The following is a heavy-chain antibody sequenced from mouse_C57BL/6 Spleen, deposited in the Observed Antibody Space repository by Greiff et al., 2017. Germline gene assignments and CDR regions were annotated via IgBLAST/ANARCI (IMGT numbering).Heavy chain of an antibody. CDR1: GFTFSDYG. CDR3: ARQDDGYSYWYFDV. D-gene: IGHD2-3*01. J-gene: IGHJ1*03. CDR2: ISNLAYSI. Sequence: EVMLVESGGGLVQPGGSLKLSCAASGFTFSDYGMAWVRQAPRKGPEWVAFISNLAYSIYYADTVTGRFTISRENAKNTLYLEMSSLRSEDTAMYYCARQDDGYSYWYFDVWGTGTTGTVSS. V-gene: IGHV5-15*01.